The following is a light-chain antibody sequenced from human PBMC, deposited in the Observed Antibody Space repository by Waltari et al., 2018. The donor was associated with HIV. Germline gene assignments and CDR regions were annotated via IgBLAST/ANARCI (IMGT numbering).Light chain of an antibody. CDR1: NANIGNNA. CDR2: YDD. Sequence: QSVLHQPPSVSEAPRQRVTIPCSGSNANIGNNAVNRYQQLPGKPPKLLIYYDDLLASGVSDRFSGSKSGTSASLAISGLQSEDESDYYCAAWDDSLNGVVFGGGTKLTVL. J-gene: IGLJ2*01. V-gene: IGLV1-36*01. CDR3: AAWDDSLNGVV.